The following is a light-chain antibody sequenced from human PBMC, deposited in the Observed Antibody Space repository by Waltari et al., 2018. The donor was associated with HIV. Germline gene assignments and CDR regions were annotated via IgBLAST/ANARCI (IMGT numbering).Light chain of an antibody. V-gene: IGKV4-1*01. CDR2: LRS. CDR3: QQKYAAPGT. J-gene: IGKJ2*01. Sequence: DTVLTQSPDSLAVSLTDRATINCKSSQNVLYYSNNNNYLAWYQQKHGQPPKLLICLRSTRNAAVPVRFSGSGAGTDVTLTSSSLEAEDLAVYCGQQKYAAPGTFGQGTKLEMK. CDR1: QNVLYYSNNNNY.